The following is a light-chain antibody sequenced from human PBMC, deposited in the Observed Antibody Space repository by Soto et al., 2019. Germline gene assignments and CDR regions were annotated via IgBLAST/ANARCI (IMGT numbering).Light chain of an antibody. CDR1: QSVPKNY. V-gene: IGKV3-20*01. CDR3: QQYAMSPWT. J-gene: IGKJ1*01. Sequence: EIVLTQSPGTLSLSPGERATLSCRASQSVPKNYLAWYQQKPGQAPRLLIYGPSSRATGIPDRFSGSGSGTDFTLSISRLEPEDLAVYYCQQYAMSPWTFGQGTKVEIK. CDR2: GPS.